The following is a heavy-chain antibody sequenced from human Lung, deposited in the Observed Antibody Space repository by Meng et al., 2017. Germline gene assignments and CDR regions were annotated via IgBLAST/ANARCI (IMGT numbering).Heavy chain of an antibody. J-gene: IGHJ4*02. CDR3: ARDEDISAAGKLFGDY. D-gene: IGHD6-13*01. CDR2: INPKSGDT. V-gene: IGHV1-2*06. CDR1: GYTFPDYW. Sequence: VQLVQSGAEVNKPGALVQVSCKSSGYTFPDYWLHWVRRAPGQGLEWMGRINPKSGDTHYAQRFQGRVTMTGDTSISTAYMELSGLRSDDTAMYYCARDEDISAAGKLFGDYWGQGTLVTVSS.